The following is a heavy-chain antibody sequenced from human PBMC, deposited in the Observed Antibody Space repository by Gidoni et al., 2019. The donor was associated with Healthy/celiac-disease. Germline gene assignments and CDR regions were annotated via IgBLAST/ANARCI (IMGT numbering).Heavy chain of an antibody. J-gene: IGHJ3*02. Sequence: EGQLVESGGGLVQPGGSLRLSCSAAGFTFSSYAMHWVRQAPGKGLEYVSAISSNGGSTYYADSVKGRFTISRDNSKNTLYLQMSSLSAEDTAVYYCVKGSNKQWLPAFDIWGQGTMVTVFS. CDR3: VKGSNKQWLPAFDI. D-gene: IGHD6-19*01. CDR1: GFTFSSYA. CDR2: ISSNGGST. V-gene: IGHV3-64D*06.